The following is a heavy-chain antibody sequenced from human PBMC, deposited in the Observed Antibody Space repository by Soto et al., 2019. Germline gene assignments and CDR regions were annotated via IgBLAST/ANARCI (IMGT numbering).Heavy chain of an antibody. J-gene: IGHJ3*02. V-gene: IGHV5-51*01. CDR1: GYSFSTHW. CDR3: ARARVSTTRLEASFDS. Sequence: GESLKISCKGSGYSFSTHWLAWVRQMPGKGLEYMGIIYPGDSDARYSPSFQGQVTLSVDKSISTAYLQWTSLKASDTAIYFCARARVSTTRLEASFDSWGQGTMVTVS. CDR2: IYPGDSDA. D-gene: IGHD5-12*01.